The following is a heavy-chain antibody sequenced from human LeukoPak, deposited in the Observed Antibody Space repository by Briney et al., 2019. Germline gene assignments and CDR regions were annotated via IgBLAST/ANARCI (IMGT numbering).Heavy chain of an antibody. Sequence: PGGSLRLSCAASGFTFSNYGIHWIRQAPGKGLEWVSYISSSGSTIYYADSVKGRFTISRDNAKNSLYLQMNSLRAEDTAVYYCARDSRYSSSWTAEYFDYWGQGTLATVSS. D-gene: IGHD6-13*01. CDR3: ARDSRYSSSWTAEYFDY. V-gene: IGHV3-11*01. CDR1: GFTFSNYG. J-gene: IGHJ4*02. CDR2: ISSSGSTI.